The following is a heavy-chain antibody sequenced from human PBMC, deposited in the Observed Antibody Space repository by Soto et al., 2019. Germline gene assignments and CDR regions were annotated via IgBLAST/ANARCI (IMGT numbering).Heavy chain of an antibody. Sequence: ASVKVSCKASGYTFTTYAIHWVRQAPGQRPEWMGWINTGKGNTRYSQKFQGRVTFARDTLATTVYLELSSLKSEDTAVYYCARESTVVLRGFFDYWGQGSLVTVSS. D-gene: IGHD2-8*01. CDR2: INTGKGNT. CDR3: ARESTVVLRGFFDY. V-gene: IGHV1-3*04. CDR1: GYTFTTYA. J-gene: IGHJ4*02.